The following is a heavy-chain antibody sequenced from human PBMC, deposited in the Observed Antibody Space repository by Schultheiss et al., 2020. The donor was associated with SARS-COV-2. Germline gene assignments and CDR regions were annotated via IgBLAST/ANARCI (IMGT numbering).Heavy chain of an antibody. V-gene: IGHV4-34*01. J-gene: IGHJ6*02. Sequence: SETLSLTCAVYGGSFSGYYWSWIRQPPGKGLEWIGEINHSGSTNYNPSLKSRLTTSVDTSKNQFSLKLSSVTAADTAVYYCARAGVTIFGVGDYYYYGMDVWGQGTPVTVSS. CDR2: INHSGST. CDR3: ARAGVTIFGVGDYYYYGMDV. CDR1: GGSFSGYY. D-gene: IGHD3-3*01.